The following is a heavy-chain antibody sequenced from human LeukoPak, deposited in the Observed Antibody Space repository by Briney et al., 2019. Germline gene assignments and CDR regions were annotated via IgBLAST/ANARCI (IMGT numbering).Heavy chain of an antibody. CDR2: IYYSGGA. V-gene: IGHV4-59*08. Sequence: PSETLSLTCTVSGGSISSYYWSWIRQPPGKGLEWIGYIYYSGGANYNPSLKGRVTISVDTTNNQFPLKLSSVTAADTAVYYCARRRNPASGSSYYYYYAMDVWGQGTTVTVSS. CDR3: ARRRNPASGSSYYYYYAMDV. D-gene: IGHD3-10*01. J-gene: IGHJ6*02. CDR1: GGSISSYY.